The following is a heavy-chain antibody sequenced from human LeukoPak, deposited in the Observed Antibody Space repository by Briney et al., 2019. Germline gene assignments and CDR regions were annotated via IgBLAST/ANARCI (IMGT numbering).Heavy chain of an antibody. CDR3: ARDPGGRIAAAGTYYFDY. J-gene: IGHJ4*02. V-gene: IGHV1-69*13. D-gene: IGHD6-13*01. CDR2: IIPIFGTA. CDR1: GGTFSSYA. Sequence: ASVKVSCKASGGTFSSYAISWVRQAPGQGLEWVGGIIPIFGTANYAQKFQGRVTITADESTSTAYMELSSLRSEDTAVYYCARDPGGRIAAAGTYYFDYWGQGTLVTVSS.